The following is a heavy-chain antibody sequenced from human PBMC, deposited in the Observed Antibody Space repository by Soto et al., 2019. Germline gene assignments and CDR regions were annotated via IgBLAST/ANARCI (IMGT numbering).Heavy chain of an antibody. CDR3: AKDDIWGMITFAGVLRSGMDV. CDR1: GFTFSSYA. V-gene: IGHV3-30*18. Sequence: XGSLAVSCPASGFTFSSYAKHGVRQAPGKGLEWVAVISYDGSNKYYADSVKGRFTISRDNSKNTLYLQMNSLRAEDTAVYYCAKDDIWGMITFAGVLRSGMDVWGQGTTVTVSS. CDR2: ISYDGSNK. J-gene: IGHJ6*02. D-gene: IGHD3-16*01.